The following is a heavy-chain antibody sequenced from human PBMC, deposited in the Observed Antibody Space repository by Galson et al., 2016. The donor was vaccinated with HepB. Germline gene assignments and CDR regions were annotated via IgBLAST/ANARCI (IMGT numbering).Heavy chain of an antibody. Sequence: SVKVSCKVSGDTLTEFSIHWVRQSPGKGLEWMAGSDREAGETIDADKVQGRVTMAEDTTTDTAYMELSSLTSEDTAVYYYVPGHDFRAHANWGQGPLVTVSS. V-gene: IGHV1-24*01. CDR1: GDTLTEFS. J-gene: IGHJ4*02. CDR2: SDREAGET. D-gene: IGHD4/OR15-4a*01. CDR3: VPGHDFRAHAN.